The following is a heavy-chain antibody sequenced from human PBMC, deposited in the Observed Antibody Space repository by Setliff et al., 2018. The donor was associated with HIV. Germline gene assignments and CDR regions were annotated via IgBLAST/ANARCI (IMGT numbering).Heavy chain of an antibody. J-gene: IGHJ3*01. Sequence: PGESLKISCKGSGYRFSSYWSGWVRQTPGKGLEWMGIIHPGDSDVKYSPSFQSQVTISADKSISTAYVQWSSLEASDTAMYYCASPGYCTSPDCMNVFNFWGHGTMVTVSS. V-gene: IGHV5-51*01. CDR2: IHPGDSDV. CDR3: ASPGYCTSPDCMNVFNF. CDR1: GYRFSSYW. D-gene: IGHD2-8*01.